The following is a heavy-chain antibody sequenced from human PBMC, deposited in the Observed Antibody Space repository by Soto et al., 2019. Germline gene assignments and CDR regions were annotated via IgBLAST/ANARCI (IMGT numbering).Heavy chain of an antibody. CDR2: IFHGGST. Sequence: QVQLQQWGAGLLKPSETLSLTCAVYDGSFSGYYWSWIRQPPGKGLEWIGEIFHGGSTDYSPSLKSRVTISVDTSKNQFSLELSSVTAADTAVYYCARPHYDSNTSYSFFDYWGQGTLVTVSS. D-gene: IGHD3-22*01. CDR3: ARPHYDSNTSYSFFDY. V-gene: IGHV4-34*12. J-gene: IGHJ4*02. CDR1: DGSFSGYY.